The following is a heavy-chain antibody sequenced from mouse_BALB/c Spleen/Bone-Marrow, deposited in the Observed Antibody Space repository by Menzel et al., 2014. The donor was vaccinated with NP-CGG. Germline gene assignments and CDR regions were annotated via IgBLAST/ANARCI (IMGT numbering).Heavy chain of an antibody. J-gene: IGHJ3*01. CDR2: INPNNGGT. CDR3: AIITTATGAY. CDR1: GYTFTDYN. D-gene: IGHD1-2*01. V-gene: IGHV1-18*01. Sequence: VQLQQSGPGLVKPGASVKIPCKASGYTFTDYNMDWVKRSHGKSLEWIGDINPNNGGTIYNQKFKGKATLTVDKSSSTAYMELRSLTSEDTAVYYCAIITTATGAYWGQGTLVTVSA.